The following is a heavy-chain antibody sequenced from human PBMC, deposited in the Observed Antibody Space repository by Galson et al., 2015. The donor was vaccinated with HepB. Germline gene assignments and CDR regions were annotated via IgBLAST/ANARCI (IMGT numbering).Heavy chain of an antibody. J-gene: IGHJ2*01. D-gene: IGHD3-10*01. V-gene: IGHV3-21*01. CDR3: ARERSYGSVGYFDL. Sequence: SLRLSCAASGFTFSSYSMNWVRQAPGKGLECVSSISSTGIYIYYADSLKGRLTIFRDNAKNSLFLQMNSLRAEDTAMYYCARERSYGSVGYFDLWGRGTLVTVSS. CDR1: GFTFSSYS. CDR2: ISSTGIYI.